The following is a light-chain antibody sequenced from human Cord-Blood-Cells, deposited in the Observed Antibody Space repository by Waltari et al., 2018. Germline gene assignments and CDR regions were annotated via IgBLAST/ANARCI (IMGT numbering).Light chain of an antibody. CDR2: DVS. CDR3: CSYAGSYTLYV. V-gene: IGLV2-11*01. CDR1: SSDVGGSNY. Sequence: QSALTQPRSVSGSPGPSVTISCTGTSSDVGGSNYVSWYQQHPGKAPKLMIYDVSKRPSGVPDRFSGSKSGNTASLTISGLQAEDEADYYCCSYAGSYTLYVFGTGTKVTVL. J-gene: IGLJ1*01.